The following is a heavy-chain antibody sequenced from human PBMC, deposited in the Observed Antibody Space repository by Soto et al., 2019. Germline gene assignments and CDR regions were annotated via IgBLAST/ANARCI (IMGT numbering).Heavy chain of an antibody. CDR1: GDSVSSNSAA. Sequence: PSQTLSLTCAISGDSVSSNSAAWNWIRQSPSRGLEWLGRTYYRSKWYNDYAVSVKSRITINPDTSKNQFSLQLRSLRSDDTAVYYCARDLLFATYDLPVRYPDAFDIWGQGTMVTVSS. CDR3: ARDLLFATYDLPVRYPDAFDI. J-gene: IGHJ3*02. CDR2: TYYRSKWYN. D-gene: IGHD3-9*01. V-gene: IGHV6-1*01.